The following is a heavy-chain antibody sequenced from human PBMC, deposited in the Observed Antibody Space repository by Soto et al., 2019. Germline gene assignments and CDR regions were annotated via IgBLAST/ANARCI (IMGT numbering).Heavy chain of an antibody. CDR1: GFTFSSYA. J-gene: IGHJ6*02. D-gene: IGHD3-9*01. CDR2: ISGSGGST. CDR3: AKDRGTIFSPRGMDV. Sequence: EVQLLESGGGLGQPGGSLRLSCAASGFTFSSYAMSWVRQAPGKGLEWVSAISGSGGSTYYADSVKGRFTISRDNSKNTLNLQMNSLRAEDTAVSYCAKDRGTIFSPRGMDVWGQGTTVTVSS. V-gene: IGHV3-23*01.